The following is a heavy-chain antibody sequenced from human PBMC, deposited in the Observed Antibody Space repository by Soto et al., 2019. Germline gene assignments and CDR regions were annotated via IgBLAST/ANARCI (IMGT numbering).Heavy chain of an antibody. D-gene: IGHD3-16*02. V-gene: IGHV1-69*01. J-gene: IGHJ4*02. CDR2: IIPIFGTA. CDR3: ARDGGRLRLGELSPSDY. Sequence: QVQLVQSGAEVKKPGSSVKVSCKASGGTFSSYAISWVRQAPGQGLEWMGGIIPIFGTAIYAQKFQGRVTITADESTSTAYMELSSLRSEDTAVYYCARDGGRLRLGELSPSDYWGQGTLVTVSS. CDR1: GGTFSSYA.